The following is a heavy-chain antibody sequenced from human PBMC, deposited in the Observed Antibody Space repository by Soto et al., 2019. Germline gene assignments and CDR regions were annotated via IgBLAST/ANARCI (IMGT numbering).Heavy chain of an antibody. CDR2: TYYRAKYYN. CDR3: ARGPIGVTGTGVFDS. D-gene: IGHD6-19*01. Sequence: QVQLQQSGPGLVKPSQTLSLTCAISGDSVSSNSTAWNWIRQSPSRGLEWLGRTYYRAKYYNDYAVSVKSRIPINPHTSNNQFPPQLNSVTPEDTAVYYCARGPIGVTGTGVFDSWGQGTLVPVSS. CDR1: GDSVSSNSTA. V-gene: IGHV6-1*01. J-gene: IGHJ4*02.